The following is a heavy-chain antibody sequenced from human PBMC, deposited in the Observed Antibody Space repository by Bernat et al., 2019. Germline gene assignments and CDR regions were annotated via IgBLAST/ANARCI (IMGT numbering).Heavy chain of an antibody. Sequence: EVQLVESGGGLVQPGGSLRLSCAASGFTFSSYSMNWFLQAPVNGLECVSYFISSSSSIYYADSVKGRFTISRDNAKNSLYLKMNSLRAEDTAVYYCERRLGLGELVYPYYYYYGMEVWGKGTTVTVSS. J-gene: IGHJ6*04. CDR2: FISSSSSI. V-gene: IGHV3-48*01. CDR1: GFTFSSYS. CDR3: ERRLGLGELVYPYYYYYGMEV. D-gene: IGHD3-10*01.